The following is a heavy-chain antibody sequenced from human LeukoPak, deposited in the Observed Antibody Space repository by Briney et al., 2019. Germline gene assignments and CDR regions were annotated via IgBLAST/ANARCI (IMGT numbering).Heavy chain of an antibody. CDR1: GYTFTSYG. CDR2: ISAYNGNT. D-gene: IGHD3-22*01. V-gene: IGHV1-18*01. J-gene: IGHJ4*02. CDR3: ARDESDYYDSSGYYSM. Sequence: ASVKVSCKASGYTFTSYGISWVRQAPGQGLEWMGWISAYNGNTNYAQKLQGRVTMTTVTSTSTAYMELSSLRSEDTAVYYCARDESDYYDSSGYYSMWGQGTLVTVSS.